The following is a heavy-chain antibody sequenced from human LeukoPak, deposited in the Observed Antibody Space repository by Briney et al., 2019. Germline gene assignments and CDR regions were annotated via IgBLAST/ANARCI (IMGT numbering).Heavy chain of an antibody. CDR2: INPSGGST. V-gene: IGHV1-46*01. CDR1: GYTFTSYY. J-gene: IGHJ4*02. Sequence: GASVKVSCKASGYTFTSYYMHWVRQAPGQGLEWMGIINPSGGSTSYAQKFQGRVTMTRDTSTSTVYMELSSLRSEDTAVYYCARGPELLWFGEPSGLFDYWGQGPLVTVSS. D-gene: IGHD3-10*01. CDR3: ARGPELLWFGEPSGLFDY.